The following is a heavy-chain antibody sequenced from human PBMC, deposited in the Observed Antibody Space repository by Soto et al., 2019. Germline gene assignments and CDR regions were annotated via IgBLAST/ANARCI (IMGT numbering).Heavy chain of an antibody. CDR1: GGSVNGYY. V-gene: IGHV4-34*01. Sequence: SETLSLTCAVYGGSVNGYYWNWIRQPPGKGLEWIGEINHTEGTHYNPSLKSRVTMSVDTSKNQFSLRLSSVTAADTAIYYCATRITVFGLLIPPFDPWGQGTQVTVSS. CDR3: ATRITVFGLLIPPFDP. J-gene: IGHJ5*02. D-gene: IGHD3-3*01. CDR2: INHTEGT.